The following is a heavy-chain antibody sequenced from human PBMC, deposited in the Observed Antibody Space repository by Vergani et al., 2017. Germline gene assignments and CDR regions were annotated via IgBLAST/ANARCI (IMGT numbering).Heavy chain of an antibody. V-gene: IGHV4-34*01. J-gene: IGHJ5*02. CDR2: INHSGST. Sequence: QVQLQQWGAGLLKPLETLSLTCAVYGGSFSGYYWSWIRQPPGKGLEWIGEINHSGSTNYNPSLKSRVTISVDTSKNQFSLKLSSVTAADTAVYYCARLSSWYRHNWFDPWGQGTLVTVSS. CDR3: ARLSSWYRHNWFDP. CDR1: GGSFSGYY. D-gene: IGHD6-13*01.